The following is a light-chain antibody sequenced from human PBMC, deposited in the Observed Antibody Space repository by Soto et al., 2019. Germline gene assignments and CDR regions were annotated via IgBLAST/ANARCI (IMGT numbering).Light chain of an antibody. J-gene: IGKJ2*03. CDR3: QHLRAYPFS. Sequence: DIQMTQSPSSLSASVGDRVTITCRASQSISTYLNWYQQKPGKAPKVLIYATSSLHSGVPSRFSGSGSETEFTLTISSLQPEDFATYFCQHLRAYPFSFGQGTKLDVK. CDR1: QSISTY. V-gene: IGKV1-39*01. CDR2: ATS.